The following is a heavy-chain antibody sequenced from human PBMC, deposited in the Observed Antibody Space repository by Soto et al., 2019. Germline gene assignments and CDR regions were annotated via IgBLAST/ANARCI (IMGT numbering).Heavy chain of an antibody. J-gene: IGHJ4*02. CDR3: ATLGGTAMVKIDY. CDR2: FIPIFGTA. V-gene: IGHV1-69*06. CDR1: GGTFISYA. D-gene: IGHD5-18*01. Sequence: QVQLVQSGAEVKKPGSSVNFSCKASGGTFISYAISWVRQAPGQGLEWMGGFIPIFGTANYAQKFQGRVTINADKSTSTAYMELSSLRSEDTAVYYCATLGGTAMVKIDYWGQGTLVTVSS.